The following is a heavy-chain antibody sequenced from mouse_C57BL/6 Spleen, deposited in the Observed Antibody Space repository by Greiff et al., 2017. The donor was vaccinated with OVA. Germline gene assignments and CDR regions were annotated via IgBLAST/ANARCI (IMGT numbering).Heavy chain of an antibody. CDR2: IYPGSGNT. CDR1: GYTFTDYY. CDR3: ARGGYYGNYGGFDY. D-gene: IGHD2-1*01. J-gene: IGHJ2*01. V-gene: IGHV1-84*01. Sequence: QVQLKESGPELVKPGASVKISCKASGYTFTDYYINWVKQRPGQGLEWIGWIYPGSGNTKYNEKFKGKATLTVDTSSSTAYMQLSSLTSEDSAVDFCARGGYYGNYGGFDYWGQGTTLTVSS.